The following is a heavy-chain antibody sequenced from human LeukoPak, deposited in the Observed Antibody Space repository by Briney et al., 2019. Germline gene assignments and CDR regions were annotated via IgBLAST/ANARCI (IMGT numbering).Heavy chain of an antibody. CDR2: ISYDATVK. Sequence: GGSLRLSCAASGFTFSGFAMPWVRQAPGKGLEWVAIISYDATVKYYADSVKGHFTVSRDNSKNTLYLQMNRLRAEDTAMYYCATSADKTMVVFDYWGQGTLVTVSS. CDR3: ATSADKTMVVFDY. V-gene: IGHV3-30-3*01. D-gene: IGHD5-18*01. J-gene: IGHJ4*02. CDR1: GFTFSGFA.